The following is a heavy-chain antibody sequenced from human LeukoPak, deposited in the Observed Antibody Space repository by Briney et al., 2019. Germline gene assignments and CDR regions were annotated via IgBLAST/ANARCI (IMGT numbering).Heavy chain of an antibody. CDR3: AKGAASRGYTYVAN. V-gene: IGHV3-23*01. J-gene: IGHJ4*02. CDR1: AFTFSQDA. D-gene: IGHD5-18*01. Sequence: GGSLRLSCAASAFTFSQDAMNWGRQAPGKGVEWVSTISGSGGSKYYADSVKGGLTISRENSNSTLYLQMNSLRAEDTAVYYCAKGAASRGYTYVANWGQGTLVTVSS. CDR2: ISGSGGSK.